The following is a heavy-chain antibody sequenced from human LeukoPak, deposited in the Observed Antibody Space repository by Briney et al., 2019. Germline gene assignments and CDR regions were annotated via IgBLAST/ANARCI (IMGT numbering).Heavy chain of an antibody. CDR2: INPNSGGT. CDR3: ARASGSYRPETDY. CDR1: GYIFTSYY. D-gene: IGHD1-26*01. V-gene: IGHV1-2*02. J-gene: IGHJ4*02. Sequence: ASVKVSCKASGYIFTSYYMHWVRQAPGQGLEWMGWINPNSGGTNYAQKFQGRVTMTRDTSISTAYMELSRLRSDDTAVYYCARASGSYRPETDYWGQGTLVTVSS.